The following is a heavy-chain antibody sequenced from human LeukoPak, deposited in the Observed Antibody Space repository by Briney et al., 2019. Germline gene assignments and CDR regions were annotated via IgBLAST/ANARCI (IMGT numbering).Heavy chain of an antibody. CDR2: IYSGGST. Sequence: GGSLRLSCAASEFSVGSNYMTWVRQAPGKGLEWVSLIYSGGSTYYADSVKGRFTISRDNSKNTLYLQMNSLRAEDTALYYCARGRYTYYLDHWGQGTLVTVSS. V-gene: IGHV3-66*01. CDR1: EFSVGSNY. J-gene: IGHJ4*02. CDR3: ARGRYTYYLDH. D-gene: IGHD1-14*01.